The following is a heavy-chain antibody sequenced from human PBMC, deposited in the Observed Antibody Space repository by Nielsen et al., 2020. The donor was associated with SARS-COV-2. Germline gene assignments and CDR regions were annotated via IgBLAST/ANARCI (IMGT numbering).Heavy chain of an antibody. D-gene: IGHD3-10*01. CDR1: GYTFTSYA. CDR3: ARGEESKYYYGMDV. CDR2: INAGNGNT. V-gene: IGHV1-3*01. Sequence: ASVKVSCKASGYTFTSYAMHWVRQAPGQRLEWMGWINAGNGNTKYSQKFQGRVTITRDTSASTAYMELRSLRSDDTAVYYCARGEESKYYYGMDVWGQGTTVTVSS. J-gene: IGHJ6*02.